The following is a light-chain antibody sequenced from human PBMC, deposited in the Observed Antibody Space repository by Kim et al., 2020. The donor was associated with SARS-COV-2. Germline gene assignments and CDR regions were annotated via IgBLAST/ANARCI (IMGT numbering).Light chain of an antibody. J-gene: IGKJ2*01. CDR2: GAS. Sequence: EIVLTQSPGTLSLSPGERATLSCRASQSVTTFLAWYQQQPGQAPRLLIYGASTRATGVPERFGGSGSGTDFTLTISRLEPEDFAVYYCQQFGSSPTFGQGTKLEI. V-gene: IGKV3-20*01. CDR3: QQFGSSPT. CDR1: QSVTTF.